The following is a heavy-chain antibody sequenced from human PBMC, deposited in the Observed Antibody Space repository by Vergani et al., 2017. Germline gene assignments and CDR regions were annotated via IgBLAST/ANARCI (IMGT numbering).Heavy chain of an antibody. CDR2: INPSGGHT. CDR3: ARAGQQLETINWFDP. V-gene: IGHV1-46*01. Sequence: QVQVVQSGAEVKKSGASVKVSCKTSGYTFSNYYMHWVRQAPGQGLEWMGIINPSGGHTNYAQKFQGRVTMTRDTSTSTVYMELSSLRCEDTAIYYCARAGQQLETINWFDPWGQGTLVTVSS. D-gene: IGHD6-13*01. J-gene: IGHJ5*02. CDR1: GYTFSNYY.